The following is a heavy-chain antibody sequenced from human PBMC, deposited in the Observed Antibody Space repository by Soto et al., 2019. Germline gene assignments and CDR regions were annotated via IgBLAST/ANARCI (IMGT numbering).Heavy chain of an antibody. V-gene: IGHV4-38-2*01. CDR2: IYHSGSA. D-gene: IGHD3-3*01. CDR1: SYSIGGGFY. CDR3: ARVTIFEYWFDP. J-gene: IGHJ5*02. Sequence: PSETLSLTCAVSSYSIGGGFYWAWIRQPPGKGLEWIGNIYHSGSAHYNPSLKSRVTMSVDTSKNNFSLRLTSVTAADTAVYYCARVTIFEYWFDPWGQGILVTVSS.